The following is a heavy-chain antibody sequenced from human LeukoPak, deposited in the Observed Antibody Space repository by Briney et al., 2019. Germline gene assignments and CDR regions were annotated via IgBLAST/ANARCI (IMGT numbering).Heavy chain of an antibody. V-gene: IGHV3-7*01. J-gene: IGHJ4*02. CDR1: GFIFSNYW. Sequence: GGSLRLSCAASGFIFSNYWMGWVRQAPVKGLEWVANIKGDGSEKYYVDSMKGRFTISRDNAKNSLYLQMNSLRAEDTAVYYCAVDFTSAFDFWGQGTLVTVSS. CDR2: IKGDGSEK. D-gene: IGHD3/OR15-3a*01. CDR3: AVDFTSAFDF.